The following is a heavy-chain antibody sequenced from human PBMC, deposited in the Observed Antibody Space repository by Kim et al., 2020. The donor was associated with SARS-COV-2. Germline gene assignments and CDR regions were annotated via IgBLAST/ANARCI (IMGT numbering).Heavy chain of an antibody. V-gene: IGHV3-74*01. CDR3: SRDAGGRYGGAFGI. Sequence: GGSLRLSCAASGFTFSNYWMHWVRQAPGKGLVWVSRINSDGSSTSYADSVQGRLTISRDNAKNTVSQMNSLRAEDTAVDYCSRDAGGRYGGAFGIWGQG. D-gene: IGHD3-16*01. J-gene: IGHJ3*02. CDR2: INSDGSST. CDR1: GFTFSNYW.